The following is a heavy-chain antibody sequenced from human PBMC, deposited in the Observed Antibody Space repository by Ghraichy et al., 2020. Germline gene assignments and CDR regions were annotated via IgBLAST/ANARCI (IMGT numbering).Heavy chain of an antibody. CDR3: ARPPVDGARQGLIAFDI. V-gene: IGHV4-39*01. CDR2: IYYSGST. Sequence: SETLSLTCTVSGGSISSSSYYWGWIRQPPGKGLEWIGSIYYSGSTYYNPSLKSRVTISVDTSKNQFSLKLSSVTAADTAVYYCARPPVDGARQGLIAFDIWGQGTMVTVSS. J-gene: IGHJ3*02. CDR1: GGSISSSSYY. D-gene: IGHD6-6*01.